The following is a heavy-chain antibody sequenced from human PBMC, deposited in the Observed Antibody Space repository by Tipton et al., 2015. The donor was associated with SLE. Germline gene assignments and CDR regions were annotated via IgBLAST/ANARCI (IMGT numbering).Heavy chain of an antibody. CDR1: GYTFSNYG. CDR3: AREGSVAGMNDY. CDR2: ISGYNANT. V-gene: IGHV1-18*01. J-gene: IGHJ4*02. Sequence: QVQLVQSGAEVKKPGASVKVSCKASGYTFSNYGISWVRQAPGQGLEWMGWISGYNANTNYAQKFQGRVTMTTDTSTSTAYMELRSLRSDDTAVYYCAREGSVAGMNDYWGQGTLVTVSS. D-gene: IGHD6-19*01.